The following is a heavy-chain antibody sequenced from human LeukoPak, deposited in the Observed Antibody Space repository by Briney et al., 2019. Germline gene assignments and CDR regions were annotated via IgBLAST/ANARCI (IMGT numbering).Heavy chain of an antibody. Sequence: GGSLRLSCAASGFTFSSYWMSWVRQAPGKGLEWVANIKQDGSEKYYVDSVKGRFTISRDNAKNTLYLQMNSLRAEDTAVYYCARVGAGWFGETRFDYWGQGTLVTVSS. CDR2: IKQDGSEK. D-gene: IGHD3-10*01. CDR3: ARVGAGWFGETRFDY. J-gene: IGHJ4*02. CDR1: GFTFSSYW. V-gene: IGHV3-7*03.